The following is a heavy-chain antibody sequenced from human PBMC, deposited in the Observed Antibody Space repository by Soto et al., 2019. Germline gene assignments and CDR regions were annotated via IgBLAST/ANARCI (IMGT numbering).Heavy chain of an antibody. J-gene: IGHJ6*02. CDR3: ARAQLWFNNGMDV. D-gene: IGHD5-18*01. CDR1: GYTFTSYG. Sequence: ASVKVSCKASGYTFTSYGISWVRQAPGQGLEWMGWISAYNGNTNYAQKLQGRVTMTTDTSTSTSYMELRSLRTDHTAVYYWARAQLWFNNGMDVWGQGTTVTVS. V-gene: IGHV1-18*04. CDR2: ISAYNGNT.